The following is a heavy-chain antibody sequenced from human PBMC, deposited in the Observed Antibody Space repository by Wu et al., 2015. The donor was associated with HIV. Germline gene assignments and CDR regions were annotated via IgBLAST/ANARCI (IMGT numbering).Heavy chain of an antibody. D-gene: IGHD5-18*01. V-gene: IGHV1-18*01. Sequence: QVQLVQSGAEVKKPGASVKVSCKASGYTFTSYGISWVRQAPGQGLEWMGWITTYNGNTNYAQKFQGRVTMTTDTSTSTAYMELRSLRSDDTAIYFCASTKGYSYGSNWFDPWGQGTLVTVSS. CDR2: ITTYNGNT. CDR3: ASTKGYSYGSNWFDP. J-gene: IGHJ5*02. CDR1: GYTFTSYG.